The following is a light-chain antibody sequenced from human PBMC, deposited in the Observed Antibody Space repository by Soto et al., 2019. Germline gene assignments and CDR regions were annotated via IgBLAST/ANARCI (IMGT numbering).Light chain of an antibody. V-gene: IGKV4-1*01. CDR3: QQYYAIPLT. Sequence: DIVMTQSPDSLAVSLGERATINCKSSQSVSYSSNNKNYLTWYQQKPGQPPKLLIYWASTRESGVPDRFSGSGSGTDFTLTISSLQAEDVAVYYCQQYYAIPLTFGQGTKVEIK. J-gene: IGKJ1*01. CDR2: WAS. CDR1: QSVSYSSNNKNY.